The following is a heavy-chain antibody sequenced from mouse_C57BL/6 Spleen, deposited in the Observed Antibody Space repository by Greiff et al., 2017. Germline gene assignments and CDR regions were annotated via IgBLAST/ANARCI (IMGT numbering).Heavy chain of an antibody. Sequence: VQLQQPGAELVMPGASVKLSCKASGYTFTDYEMHWVKQTPVHGLEWIGAIDPETGGTDYNQKFKGKAILTADKSSSTAYMELSSLTSEDSAVYYCTRGGGYYFAYWGQGTLVTVSA. CDR3: TRGGGYYFAY. D-gene: IGHD2-3*01. J-gene: IGHJ3*01. CDR1: GYTFTDYE. V-gene: IGHV1-15*01. CDR2: IDPETGGT.